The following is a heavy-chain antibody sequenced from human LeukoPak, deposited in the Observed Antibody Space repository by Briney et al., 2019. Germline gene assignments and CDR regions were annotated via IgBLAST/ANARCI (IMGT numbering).Heavy chain of an antibody. D-gene: IGHD3-22*01. CDR1: GYTFTCYY. CDR2: INPNSGGT. Sequence: ASVKVSCKASGYTFTCYYMHWVRQAPGQGLEWMGWINPNSGGTNYAQKFQGWVTMTRDTSISTAYMELSRLRSDDTAVYYCARDGYYDSSGYSLDYWGQGTLVTVSS. J-gene: IGHJ4*02. V-gene: IGHV1-2*04. CDR3: ARDGYYDSSGYSLDY.